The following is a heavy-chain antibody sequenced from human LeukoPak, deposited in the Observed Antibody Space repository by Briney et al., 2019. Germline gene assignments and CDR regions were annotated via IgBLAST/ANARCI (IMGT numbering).Heavy chain of an antibody. V-gene: IGHV3-48*01. Sequence: PGGSLRLSCAASGFTFSSYSMNWVRQAPGKGLEWVSYISSSSSTIYYADSVKGRFTISRDNAKNSLYLQMNSLRAEDTAVYYCAREFGELADYWGQGTLVTVSS. CDR2: ISSSSSTI. CDR1: GFTFSSYS. D-gene: IGHD3-10*01. J-gene: IGHJ4*02. CDR3: AREFGELADY.